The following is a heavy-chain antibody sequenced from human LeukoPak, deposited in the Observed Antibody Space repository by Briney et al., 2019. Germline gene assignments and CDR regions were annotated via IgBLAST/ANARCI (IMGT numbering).Heavy chain of an antibody. J-gene: IGHJ3*02. CDR1: GFTFSSYS. Sequence: GGSLRLSCAASGFTFSSYSMNWVRQAPGKGLEWVSSISSSSSYIYYADSVKGRFTISRDNAKNSLYLQMNSLRAEDTAVYYCARVKLMVQNLRDCSSTSCRGAFDIWGQGTMVTVSS. V-gene: IGHV3-21*01. D-gene: IGHD2-2*01. CDR3: ARVKLMVQNLRDCSSTSCRGAFDI. CDR2: ISSSSSYI.